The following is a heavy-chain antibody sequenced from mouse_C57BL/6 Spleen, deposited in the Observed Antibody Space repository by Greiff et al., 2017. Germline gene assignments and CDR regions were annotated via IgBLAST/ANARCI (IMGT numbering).Heavy chain of an antibody. CDR1: GFSLTNYG. CDR2: IWGDGST. CDR3: AKRGYYDYDGAMDY. D-gene: IGHD2-4*01. Sequence: QVQLQQSGPGLVAPSQSLSITCTVSGFSLTNYGVSWVRQPPGKGLEWLGVIWGDGSTNYHSALISRLSISKDNSKSQVFLKLNSLQTDDTDTYDCAKRGYYDYDGAMDYWGQGTSVTVSS. J-gene: IGHJ4*01. V-gene: IGHV2-3*01.